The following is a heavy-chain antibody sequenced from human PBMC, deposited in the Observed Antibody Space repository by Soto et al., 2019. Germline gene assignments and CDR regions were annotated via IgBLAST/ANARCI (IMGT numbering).Heavy chain of an antibody. CDR3: ARVVGHTARVERDAFDI. D-gene: IGHD5-18*01. Sequence: GGSLRLSCAASGFTFSSYEMNWVRQAPGKGLEWVSYISSSGSTIYYADSVKGRFTISRDNAKNSLYLQMNSLRAEDTAVYYCARVVGHTARVERDAFDIWGQGTMVTVSS. CDR2: ISSSGSTI. CDR1: GFTFSSYE. V-gene: IGHV3-48*03. J-gene: IGHJ3*02.